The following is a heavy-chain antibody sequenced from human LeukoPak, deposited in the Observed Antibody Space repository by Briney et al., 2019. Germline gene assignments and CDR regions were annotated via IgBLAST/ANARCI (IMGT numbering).Heavy chain of an antibody. D-gene: IGHD3-3*01. CDR1: GYTFTSYC. CDR2: ISAYNGNT. CDR3: ARDYYDFWSGYYMSGY. Sequence: ASVKVSCKASGYTFTSYCISWVRQAPGQPLEWMGWISAYNGNTNYAQKLQRRVIMTTDTSRSTAYMELRSLRSDDTAVYYCARDYYDFWSGYYMSGYWGQGTLVTVSS. J-gene: IGHJ4*02. V-gene: IGHV1-18*01.